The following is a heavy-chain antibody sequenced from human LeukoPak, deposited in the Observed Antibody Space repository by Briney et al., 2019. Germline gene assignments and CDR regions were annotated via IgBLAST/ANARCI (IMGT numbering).Heavy chain of an antibody. J-gene: IGHJ4*02. CDR3: ARVKEGWRWLPFDY. Sequence: QISCKASGGTFSSYAISWVRQAPGQGLEWMGGIIPIFGTANYAQKSQGRVTITADESTSTAYMELSSLRSEDTAVYYCARVKEGWRWLPFDYWGQGTLVTVSS. CDR1: GGTFSSYA. V-gene: IGHV1-69*01. D-gene: IGHD5-24*01. CDR2: IIPIFGTA.